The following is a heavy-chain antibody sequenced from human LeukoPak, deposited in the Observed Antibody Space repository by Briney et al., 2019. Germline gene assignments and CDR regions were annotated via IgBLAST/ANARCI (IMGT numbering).Heavy chain of an antibody. J-gene: IGHJ5*02. CDR2: INTNTGNP. CDR3: ARAKWTGHSSGWYWFDP. CDR1: GYTFTSYA. Sequence: ASVKVSCKASGYTFTSYAMNWVRQAPGQGLEWMGWINTNTGNPTYAQGFTGRFVFSSDTSVSTAYLQISSLKAEDTAVYYCARAKWTGHSSGWYWFDPWGQGTLVTVSS. V-gene: IGHV7-4-1*02. D-gene: IGHD6-19*01.